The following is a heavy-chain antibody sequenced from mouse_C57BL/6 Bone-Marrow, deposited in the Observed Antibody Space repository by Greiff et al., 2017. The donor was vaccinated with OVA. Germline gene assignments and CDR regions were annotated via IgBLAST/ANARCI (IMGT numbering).Heavy chain of an antibody. J-gene: IGHJ2*01. V-gene: IGHV1-42*01. CDR3: ARYGSY. CDR2: INPSTGGT. D-gene: IGHD1-1*02. CDR1: GYSFTGYY. Sequence: EVQLVESGPELVKPGASVKISCKASGYSFTGYYMNWVKQSPEKSLEWIGEINPSTGGTTYNQKFKAKATLTVDKSSSTAYMQLKGLTSEDSAVYYCARYGSYWGQGTTLTVSS.